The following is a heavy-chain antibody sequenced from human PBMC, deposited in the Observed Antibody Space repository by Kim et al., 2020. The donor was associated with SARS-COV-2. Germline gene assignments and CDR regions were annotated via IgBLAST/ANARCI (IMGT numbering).Heavy chain of an antibody. CDR1: GFIFSSSW. CDR3: VRSVDY. CDR2: INQDGSQK. Sequence: GGSLRLSCAASGFIFSSSWMNWARQAPGKGLEWVANINQDGSQKIYVDSVKGRFTISRDNAQNSLYLQMNSLRAEDTAVYYCVRSVDYWGQGTLVTVPS. J-gene: IGHJ4*02. V-gene: IGHV3-7*01.